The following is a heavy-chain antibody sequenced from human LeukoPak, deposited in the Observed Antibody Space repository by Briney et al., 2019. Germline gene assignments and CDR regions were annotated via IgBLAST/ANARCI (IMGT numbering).Heavy chain of an antibody. CDR3: ARQGATALDYYYYYMDV. D-gene: IGHD1-26*01. CDR2: IYTSGST. J-gene: IGHJ6*03. Sequence: SETLSLSCTVSGGSISSYYWSWIRQPAGKGLEWIGRIYTSGSTNYNPSLKSRVTISVDKSKNQFSLKLSSVTAADTAVYYCARQGATALDYYYYYMDVWGKGTTVTVSS. CDR1: GGSISSYY. V-gene: IGHV4-4*07.